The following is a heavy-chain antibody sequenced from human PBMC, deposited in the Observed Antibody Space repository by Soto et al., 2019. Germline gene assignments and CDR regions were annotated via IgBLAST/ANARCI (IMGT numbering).Heavy chain of an antibody. D-gene: IGHD6-6*01. J-gene: IGHJ3*02. Sequence: SGPTLVNPTQTLTLTCSFSGFSLTTSGVGVGWVRQSPGKALEWLALIYWSGDEHYRPSLKSRLSIFKDTSKNHVVLIMTDMDPVDTATYYCARGLATLPVFAFDIWGQGTMVTVSS. CDR3: ARGLATLPVFAFDI. CDR1: GFSLTTSGVG. V-gene: IGHV2-5*01. CDR2: IYWSGDE.